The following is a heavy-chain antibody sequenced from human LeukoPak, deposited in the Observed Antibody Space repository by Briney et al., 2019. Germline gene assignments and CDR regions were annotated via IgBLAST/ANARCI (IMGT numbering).Heavy chain of an antibody. J-gene: IGHJ5*02. Sequence: SETLSLTCTVSGGSISSYSWSWIRQPPGKGLEWIGYIYYSGSTNYNPSLKSRVTISVDTSKNQFSLKLSSVTAADTAVYYCARAGGREYSGSDPNWFDPWGQGTLVTVSS. CDR2: IYYSGST. CDR1: GGSISSYS. CDR3: ARAGGREYSGSDPNWFDP. V-gene: IGHV4-59*01. D-gene: IGHD1-26*01.